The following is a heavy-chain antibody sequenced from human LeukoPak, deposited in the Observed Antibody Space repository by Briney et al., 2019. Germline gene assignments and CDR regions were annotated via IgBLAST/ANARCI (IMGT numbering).Heavy chain of an antibody. CDR1: GFTFSSYA. D-gene: IGHD3-10*01. J-gene: IGHJ4*02. V-gene: IGHV3-23*01. CDR3: AKDPNTARGGFDY. CDR2: ISGSGGST. Sequence: PGGTLRLSCAASGFTFSSYAMSWVRQAPGKGLEWVSAISGSGGSTYYADSVKGRFTISRDNAKNSLYLQMNSLRAEDTAVYYCAKDPNTARGGFDYWGQGTLVTVSS.